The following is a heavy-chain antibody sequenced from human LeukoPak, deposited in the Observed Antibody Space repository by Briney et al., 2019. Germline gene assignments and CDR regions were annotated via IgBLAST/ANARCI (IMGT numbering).Heavy chain of an antibody. D-gene: IGHD3-10*01. Sequence: SETLSLTCTVSGGSISSGSYYWRWIRQPAGKGLEWIGRFYTSGSTNYNPSLKSRVTISVDTSKNQLSLKLSSVTAADTAMYYCATHYGSGLDWFDPWGQGTLVAVSS. J-gene: IGHJ5*02. CDR2: FYTSGST. CDR1: GGSISSGSYY. CDR3: ATHYGSGLDWFDP. V-gene: IGHV4-61*02.